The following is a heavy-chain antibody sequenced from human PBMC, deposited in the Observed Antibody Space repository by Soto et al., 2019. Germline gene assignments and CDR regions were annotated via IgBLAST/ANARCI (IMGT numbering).Heavy chain of an antibody. CDR2: IYYSGST. CDR1: GGSISSYY. V-gene: IGHV4-59*08. Sequence: SETLSLTCTGSGGSISSYYWSWIRQPPGKGLEWIGYIYYSGSTNYNSSLKSRVTISVDTSKNQFSLKLSSVTAADTAVYYCARRYGYNSLDYWGQGTLVTVSS. CDR3: ARRYGYNSLDY. J-gene: IGHJ4*02. D-gene: IGHD5-12*01.